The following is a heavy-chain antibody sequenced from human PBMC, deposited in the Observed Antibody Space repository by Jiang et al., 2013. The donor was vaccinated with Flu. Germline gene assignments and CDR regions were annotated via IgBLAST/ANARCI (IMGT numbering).Heavy chain of an antibody. V-gene: IGHV3-30*01. CDR2: ISYDGSNK. J-gene: IGHJ4*02. CDR1: GFTFSSYA. Sequence: QLVESGGGVVQPGRSLRLSCAASGFTFSSYAMHWVRQAPGKGLEWVAVISYDGSNKYYADSVKGRFTISRDNSKNTLYLQTNSLRAEDTAVYYCARDAYDSSGYAPDFDYWGQGTLVTVSS. CDR3: ARDAYDSSGYAPDFDY. D-gene: IGHD3-22*01.